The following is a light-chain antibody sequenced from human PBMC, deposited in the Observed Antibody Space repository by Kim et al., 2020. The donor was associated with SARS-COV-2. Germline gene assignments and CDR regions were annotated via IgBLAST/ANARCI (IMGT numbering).Light chain of an antibody. CDR1: SLRKYY. V-gene: IGLV3-19*01. J-gene: IGLJ3*02. CDR3: NSRDSSGHHIV. CDR2: GKN. Sequence: SSELTQDPAVSVALGQTVRITCQGDSLRKYYASWYQQKPGQAPLLVIYGKNNRPSGIPDRFSGSSSGNTASLTITGAQAEDEADYYCNSRDSSGHHIVFG.